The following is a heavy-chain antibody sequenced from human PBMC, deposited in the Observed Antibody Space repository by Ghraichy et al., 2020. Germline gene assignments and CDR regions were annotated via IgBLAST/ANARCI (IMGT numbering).Heavy chain of an antibody. CDR1: GYTFTSYD. CDR2: MNPNSGNT. D-gene: IGHD2-2*01. J-gene: IGHJ6*02. CDR3: ARVVVVPAAMWVDYYYYGMDV. Sequence: ASVKVSCKASGYTFTSYDINWVRQATGQGLEWMGWMNPNSGNTGYAQKFQGRVTMTRNTSISTAYMELSSLRSEDTAVYYCARVVVVPAAMWVDYYYYGMDVWGQGTTVTVSS. V-gene: IGHV1-8*01.